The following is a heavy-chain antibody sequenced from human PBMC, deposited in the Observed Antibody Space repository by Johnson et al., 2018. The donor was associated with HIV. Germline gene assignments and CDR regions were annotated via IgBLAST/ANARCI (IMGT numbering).Heavy chain of an antibody. V-gene: IGHV3-30*04. CDR3: ARVRRCGWFDDDAFDI. Sequence: QEQLVESGGGVVQPGRSLRLSCAASGFTFGSYGLHWVRQAPGKGLEWVALISYDGTNKYYTDSVKGRFTISRDNSKNTLYLLMNSLRAGDTALYYCARVRRCGWFDDDAFDIWGQGTMFTVSS. D-gene: IGHD6-19*01. CDR1: GFTFGSYG. CDR2: ISYDGTNK. J-gene: IGHJ3*02.